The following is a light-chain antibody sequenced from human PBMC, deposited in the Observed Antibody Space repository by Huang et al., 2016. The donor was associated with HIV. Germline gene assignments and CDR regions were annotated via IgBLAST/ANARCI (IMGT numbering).Light chain of an antibody. V-gene: IGKV4-1*01. Sequence: DIVMTQSPDSLTVSLGERATINCKSSQSLLYRSNNENYLAWYRQKPGQPPERLIYWASTRESGVPDRFSGSGSETDFTLTISNLQAEDVAVYFCHQYYDTPHTFGQGTKLEIK. CDR1: QSLLYRSNNENY. CDR2: WAS. J-gene: IGKJ2*01. CDR3: HQYYDTPHT.